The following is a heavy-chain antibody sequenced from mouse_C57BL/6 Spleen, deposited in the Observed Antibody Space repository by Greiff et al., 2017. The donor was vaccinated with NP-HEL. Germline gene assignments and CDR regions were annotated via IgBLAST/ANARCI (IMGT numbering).Heavy chain of an antibody. D-gene: IGHD3-2*02. Sequence: EVQLQQSGPVLVKPGASVKMSCKASGYTFTDYYMNWVKQSHGKSLEWIGVINPYNGGTSYNQKFKGKATLTVDKSSSTAYMELNSLTSEDSAVYYCAPETAQASAWFAYWGQGTLVTVSA. J-gene: IGHJ3*01. CDR3: APETAQASAWFAY. CDR2: INPYNGGT. V-gene: IGHV1-19*01. CDR1: GYTFTDYY.